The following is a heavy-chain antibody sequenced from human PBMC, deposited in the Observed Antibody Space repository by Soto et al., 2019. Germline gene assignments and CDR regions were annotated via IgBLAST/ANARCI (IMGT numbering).Heavy chain of an antibody. CDR1: GFTFSSYS. V-gene: IGHV3-21*01. D-gene: IGHD6-19*01. J-gene: IGHJ6*02. CDR3: AKALVNLAVAPRRGMDV. CDR2: ISSSSSYI. Sequence: GWSLRLSCAASGFTFSSYSMNWVRQAPGKGLEWVSSISSSSSYIYYADSVKGRFTISRDNAKNSLYLQMNSLRAEDTAVYYCAKALVNLAVAPRRGMDVWGQGTTVSVS.